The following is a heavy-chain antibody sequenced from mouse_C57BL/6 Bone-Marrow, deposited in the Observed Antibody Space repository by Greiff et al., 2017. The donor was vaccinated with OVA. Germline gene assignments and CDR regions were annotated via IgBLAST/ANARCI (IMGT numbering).Heavy chain of an antibody. Sequence: EVKLQESGPGLVKPSQSLSLTCSVTGYSITSGYYWNWIRQFPGNKLEWMGYKSYDGSNNYNPYLKNRISLTRDTSNNQCFLKLNSVTTEDTATYFCARASNRPFGYWGQGTTLTVSS. V-gene: IGHV3-6*01. CDR2: KSYDGSN. CDR3: ARASNRPFGY. CDR1: GYSITSGYY. J-gene: IGHJ2*01. D-gene: IGHD4-1*01.